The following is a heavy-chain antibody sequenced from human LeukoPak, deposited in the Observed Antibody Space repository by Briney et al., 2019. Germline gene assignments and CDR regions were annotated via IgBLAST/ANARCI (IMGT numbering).Heavy chain of an antibody. D-gene: IGHD3-3*01. V-gene: IGHV3-21*01. CDR2: ITSSGTHI. CDR3: AREGRSPYYGDYVDY. J-gene: IGHJ4*02. CDR1: GFTFSSFN. Sequence: GGSLRLSCAASGFTFSSFNMNWVRQAPGKAMEWVSFITSSGTHIFYADSVKGRFTISRDNAKNSLYLQMNSLRAEDTAVYYCAREGRSPYYGDYVDYWGQGTLVTVSS.